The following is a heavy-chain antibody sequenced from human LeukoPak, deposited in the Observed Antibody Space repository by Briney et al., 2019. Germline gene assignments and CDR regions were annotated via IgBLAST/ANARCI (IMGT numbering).Heavy chain of an antibody. J-gene: IGHJ4*02. CDR2: IYYSGST. Sequence: PSETLSLTCTVSGGSISSSSYYWGWIRQPPGKGLEWIGSIYYSGSTYYNPSLKSRVTISVDTSKNQFSLKLSSVTAADTAVYYCARDASLYHIAVAGRRGYFDYWGQGTLVTVSS. D-gene: IGHD6-13*01. CDR1: GGSISSSSYY. CDR3: ARDASLYHIAVAGRRGYFDY. V-gene: IGHV4-39*02.